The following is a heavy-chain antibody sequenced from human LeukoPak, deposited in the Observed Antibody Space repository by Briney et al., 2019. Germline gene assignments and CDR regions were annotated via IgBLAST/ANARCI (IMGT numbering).Heavy chain of an antibody. Sequence: GGSLRLSCAASGFTFSDYGIHWVRQAPGKGLEWVTFIRYDGSGQYYADSVKGRFTISRDNSKNTLYLQMNSLRPEDTAVYYCAKDHGYSYGFPDYWGLGTLVAVSS. V-gene: IGHV3-30*02. CDR2: IRYDGSGQ. CDR3: AKDHGYSYGFPDY. J-gene: IGHJ4*02. CDR1: GFTFSDYG. D-gene: IGHD5-18*01.